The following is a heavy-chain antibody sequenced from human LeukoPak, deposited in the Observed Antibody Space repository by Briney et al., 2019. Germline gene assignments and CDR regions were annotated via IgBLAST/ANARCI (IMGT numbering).Heavy chain of an antibody. J-gene: IGHJ4*02. Sequence: ASVKVSCKASGYTFTSYYMHWVRQAPGQGLEWMGMISPSGGSTSYAQKFQGRVTMTRDTSTSTVYMELSSLRAEDTAVYYCARDAGSSNLDYWGQGTLVTVSS. D-gene: IGHD1-26*01. V-gene: IGHV1-46*01. CDR3: ARDAGSSNLDY. CDR2: ISPSGGST. CDR1: GYTFTSYY.